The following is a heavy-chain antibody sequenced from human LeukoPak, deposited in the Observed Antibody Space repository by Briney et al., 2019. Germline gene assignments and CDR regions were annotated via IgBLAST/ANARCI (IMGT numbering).Heavy chain of an antibody. CDR2: IYYSGST. CDR1: GGSISSHY. D-gene: IGHD4-23*01. Sequence: SETLSFTCTVSGGSISSHYWSWIRQPPGKELEWMGSIYYSGSTYYNPSLNSRVTISVDTSKNHFSLKLSSVTAADTAVYYCARDYLGGNPDAFDIWGQGTMFTVSS. V-gene: IGHV4-59*11. CDR3: ARDYLGGNPDAFDI. J-gene: IGHJ3*02.